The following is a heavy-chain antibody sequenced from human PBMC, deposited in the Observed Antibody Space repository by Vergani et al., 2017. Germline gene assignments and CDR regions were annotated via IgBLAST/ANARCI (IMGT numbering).Heavy chain of an antibody. V-gene: IGHV3-23*03. CDR3: AKEGRDCSGGSCYSAIDY. D-gene: IGHD2-15*01. CDR1: GFTFSSYA. Sequence: EVQLLESGGGLVQPGGSLRLSCAASGFTFSSYAMSWVRQAPGKGLEWVSVIYSGGSSTYYADSVKGRFTISRDNSKITLYLQMNSLRAEDTAVYYCAKEGRDCSGGSCYSAIDYWGQGTLVTVSS. J-gene: IGHJ4*02. CDR2: IYSGGSST.